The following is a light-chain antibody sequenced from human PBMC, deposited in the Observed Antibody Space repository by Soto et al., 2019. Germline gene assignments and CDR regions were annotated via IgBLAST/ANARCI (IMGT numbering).Light chain of an antibody. CDR2: GAS. J-gene: IGKJ1*01. Sequence: DIQMTQSTSTLSASLGDRVTITCRASQGISRWLAWYQPRPGKAPKLLIYGASSLESGVPSRFSGSGSGTEFTLTISSLQPDDVATYYCQQYNSYSWTFGQGTKVDIK. CDR1: QGISRW. CDR3: QQYNSYSWT. V-gene: IGKV1-5*01.